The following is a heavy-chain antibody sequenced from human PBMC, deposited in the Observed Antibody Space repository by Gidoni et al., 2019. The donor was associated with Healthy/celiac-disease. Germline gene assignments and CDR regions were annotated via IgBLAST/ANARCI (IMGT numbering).Heavy chain of an antibody. J-gene: IGHJ5*02. CDR3: AKDAKIVVVVAATDWFDP. CDR2: ISGSGGST. D-gene: IGHD2-15*01. CDR1: GFTFSSYA. Sequence: EVPLLDSGGGLVQPGGSLRPSCAAPGFTFSSYAMSWGRQAPGKGLEWVSTISGSGGSTCYADSVKGRFTISRDNSKNTLYLQMNSLRAEDTAVYYCAKDAKIVVVVAATDWFDPWGQGTLVTVSS. V-gene: IGHV3-23*01.